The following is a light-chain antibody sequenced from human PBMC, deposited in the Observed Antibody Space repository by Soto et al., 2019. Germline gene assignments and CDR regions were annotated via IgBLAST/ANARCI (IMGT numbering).Light chain of an antibody. CDR1: SSDIGRNY. CDR3: GTWDSSLTTFV. J-gene: IGLJ1*01. V-gene: IGLV1-51*02. CDR2: ENY. Sequence: QSVLTQPPSVSAAPGQKVTISCSGSSSDIGRNYVSWYKHLPRTAPKLLIYENYKRPSGIPDRFSGSKSGTLATLGITGLQTGDEADYYCGTWDSSLTTFVFGTG.